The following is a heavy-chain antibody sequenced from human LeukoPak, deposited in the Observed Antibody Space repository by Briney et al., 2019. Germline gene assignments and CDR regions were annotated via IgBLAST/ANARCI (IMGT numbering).Heavy chain of an antibody. CDR2: IRYDGSDK. J-gene: IGHJ4*02. Sequence: HPGGSLRLSCAASGFTFSSYGMHWVRQAPGKGLEWVAFIRYDGSDKYYADSVKGRFTISRDNSKKTLYLQMNSLRAEDTAAYYCANLPIRGSGSYYTDYWGQGTLVTVSS. CDR1: GFTFSSYG. CDR3: ANLPIRGSGSYYTDY. V-gene: IGHV3-30*02. D-gene: IGHD3-10*01.